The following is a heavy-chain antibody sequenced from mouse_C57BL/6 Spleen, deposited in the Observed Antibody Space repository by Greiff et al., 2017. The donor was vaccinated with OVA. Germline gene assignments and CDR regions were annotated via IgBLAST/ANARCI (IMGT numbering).Heavy chain of an antibody. CDR3: TRGLHYYGSSWDY. CDR2: IDPETGGT. J-gene: IGHJ2*01. V-gene: IGHV1-15*01. Sequence: QVQLQQSVAELVRPGASVTLSCKASGYTFTDYEMHWVKQTPVHGLEWIGAIDPETGGTAYNQKFKGKAILTADKSSSTAYMELRSLTSEDSAVYYCTRGLHYYGSSWDYWGQGTTLTVSS. CDR1: GYTFTDYE. D-gene: IGHD1-1*01.